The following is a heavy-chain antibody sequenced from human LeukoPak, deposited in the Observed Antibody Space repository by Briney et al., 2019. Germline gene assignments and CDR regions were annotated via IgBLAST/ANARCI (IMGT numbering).Heavy chain of an antibody. CDR2: IYHSGSA. CDR1: GGSISSNNW. CDR3: ARIKAVITPWVLDN. V-gene: IGHV4-4*02. D-gene: IGHD4-23*01. J-gene: IGHJ4*02. Sequence: SGTLSLACGVSGGSISSNNWWSWVRQPPGQGLAWIGEIYHSGSANYNPSLKSRVTISVDKSKNQLSLKLISVTAADTAVYFCARIKAVITPWVLDNWGQGTLVTVSS.